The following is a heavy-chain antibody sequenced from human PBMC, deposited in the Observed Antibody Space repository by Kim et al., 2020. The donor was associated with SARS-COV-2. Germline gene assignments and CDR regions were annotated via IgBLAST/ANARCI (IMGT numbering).Heavy chain of an antibody. J-gene: IGHJ4*02. D-gene: IGHD6-13*01. CDR3: VRRGSSLYSQMDY. Sequence: YADAVKGRFTGARDNAENSLYRQMNSRRAEDTAVYYWVRRGSSLYSQMDYWGQGTLVTVSS. V-gene: IGHV3-11*03.